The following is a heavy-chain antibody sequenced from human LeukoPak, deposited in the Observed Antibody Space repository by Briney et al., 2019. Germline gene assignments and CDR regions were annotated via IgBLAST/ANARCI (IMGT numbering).Heavy chain of an antibody. CDR3: ARTAYDFWSGSHMDV. V-gene: IGHV4-34*01. J-gene: IGHJ6*03. D-gene: IGHD3-3*01. CDR2: INHSGST. CDR1: GWSFSGYY. Sequence: KPSETLSLTCAVYGWSFSGYYWSWIRQPPGKGLEWIGEINHSGSTNYNPSLKSRVTISVDTSKNQFSLKLSSVTAADTAVYSCARTAYDFWSGSHMDVWGKGTTVTVSS.